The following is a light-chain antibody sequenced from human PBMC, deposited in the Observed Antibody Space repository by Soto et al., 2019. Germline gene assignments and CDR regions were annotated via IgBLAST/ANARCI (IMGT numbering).Light chain of an antibody. Sequence: EIVLTQSPATLSVSPGERATLSCGASQTVHRYLAWYQHKPGQAPRLLIYDASNRATGIPDRFSGSGSGTDFNLTISSLEPGDFAAYYCQQRSSWPLTFGGGTKVEIK. J-gene: IGKJ4*01. CDR2: DAS. CDR3: QQRSSWPLT. CDR1: QTVHRY. V-gene: IGKV3-11*01.